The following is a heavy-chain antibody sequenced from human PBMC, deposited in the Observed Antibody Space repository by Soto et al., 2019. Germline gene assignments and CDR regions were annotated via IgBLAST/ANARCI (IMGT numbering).Heavy chain of an antibody. CDR3: ARGYYYDSSGYYFPPETEYNWFDP. J-gene: IGHJ5*02. D-gene: IGHD3-22*01. V-gene: IGHV5-51*01. CDR2: IYPGDSDT. Sequence: PGESLKISCKGSGYSFTSYWIGWVRQMPGKGLEWMGIIYPGDSDTRYSPSFQGQVTISADKSISTAYLQWSSLKASDTAMYYCARGYYYDSSGYYFPPETEYNWFDPWGQGTLVTVSS. CDR1: GYSFTSYW.